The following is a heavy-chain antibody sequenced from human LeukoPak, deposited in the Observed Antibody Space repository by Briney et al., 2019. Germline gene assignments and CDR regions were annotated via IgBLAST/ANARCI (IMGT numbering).Heavy chain of an antibody. J-gene: IGHJ4*02. Sequence: GGSLRLSCAASGFTFNNYWLSWVRQGPGKGLEWVANIKTGGSETYYVDAVKGRFTISRDNAKNSLYLQMNNLRVENTAVYYCVRNLPGGGYWGQGTLVIVSS. CDR1: GFTFNNYW. V-gene: IGHV3-7*01. D-gene: IGHD2-8*02. CDR2: IKTGGSET. CDR3: VRNLPGGGY.